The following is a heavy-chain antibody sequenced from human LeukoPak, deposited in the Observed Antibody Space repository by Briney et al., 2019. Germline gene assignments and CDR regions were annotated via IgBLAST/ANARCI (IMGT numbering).Heavy chain of an antibody. CDR2: IYYSGST. CDR1: GGSISSGGYY. D-gene: IGHD2-2*02. J-gene: IGHJ5*02. Sequence: SETLSLTCTVSGGSISSGGYYWSWLRQHPGTGLEWIGYIYYSGSTYYNPSLKSRVTISVDTSKNQFSLKLSSVTAADTAVYYSARGIVVVPAAIGTTNWFDPWGQGTLVTVSS. V-gene: IGHV4-31*03. CDR3: ARGIVVVPAAIGTTNWFDP.